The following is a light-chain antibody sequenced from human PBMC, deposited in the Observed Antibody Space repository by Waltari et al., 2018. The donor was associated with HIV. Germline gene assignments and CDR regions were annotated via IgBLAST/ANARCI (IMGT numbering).Light chain of an antibody. Sequence: QSVLTQPPSVSAAPGQKVTISCSGSSSNIGSNYVSWYQQLPGTAPKRLIYDNNKRPSGIPDRVSGSKSGTSATLGITGLQTGDEAEYYCGTWDSSLSAYVVFGGGTKLTVL. CDR3: GTWDSSLSAYVV. CDR1: SSNIGSNY. CDR2: DNN. J-gene: IGLJ2*01. V-gene: IGLV1-51*01.